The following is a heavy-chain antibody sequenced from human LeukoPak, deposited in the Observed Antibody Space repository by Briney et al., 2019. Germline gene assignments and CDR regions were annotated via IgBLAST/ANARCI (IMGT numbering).Heavy chain of an antibody. CDR1: GYIFITYY. Sequence: ASVKVSCKVSGYIFITYYIHWMRQAPGQGLEWMGWMNPNTGGTTYAQNFQGRVTMTRDTSISTAYMQLSRLRFDDTAVYYCARDEVGGWYSSGWCTHFDYWGQGTLVTVSS. J-gene: IGHJ4*02. CDR3: ARDEVGGWYSSGWCTHFDY. D-gene: IGHD6-19*01. CDR2: MNPNTGGT. V-gene: IGHV1-2*02.